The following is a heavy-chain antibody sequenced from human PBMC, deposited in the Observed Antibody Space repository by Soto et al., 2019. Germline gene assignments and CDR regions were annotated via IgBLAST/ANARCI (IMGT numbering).Heavy chain of an antibody. CDR3: ARVYYDSSGYYSEY. CDR2: ISAYNGNT. Sequence: GASVKVSCTASGYTFTSYGISWVRQAPGQGLEWMGWISAYNGNTNYAQKLQGRVTMTTDTSTSTAYMELRSLRSDDTAVYYCARVYYDSSGYYSEYWGQGTLVTVSS. J-gene: IGHJ4*02. CDR1: GYTFTSYG. V-gene: IGHV1-18*01. D-gene: IGHD3-22*01.